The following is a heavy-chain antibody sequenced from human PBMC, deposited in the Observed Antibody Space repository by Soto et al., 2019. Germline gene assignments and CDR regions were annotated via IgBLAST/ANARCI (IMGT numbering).Heavy chain of an antibody. Sequence: QVQLVQSGAEVRKPGSSVNVSCEASGGTFSGHAISWVRQAPGQGPEWMGGLIPLFGTTQHAQRFQGRLTITPDKTTTTAYMELTSLRFEDTAIYYCARGPNWGYRFDAWGQGTLVTVSS. CDR2: LIPLFGTT. V-gene: IGHV1-69*06. J-gene: IGHJ4*02. CDR3: ARGPNWGYRFDA. CDR1: GGTFSGHA. D-gene: IGHD7-27*01.